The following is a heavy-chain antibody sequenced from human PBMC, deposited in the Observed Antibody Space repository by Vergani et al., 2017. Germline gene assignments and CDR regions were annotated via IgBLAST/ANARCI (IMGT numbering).Heavy chain of an antibody. V-gene: IGHV3-30-3*01. CDR1: GFTFSSYA. D-gene: IGHD6-19*01. CDR2: ISYDGSNK. CDR3: ARRGRGMGSSGWYDSYFDY. Sequence: QVQLVESGGGVVQPGRSLRLSCAASGFTFSSYAMHWVRQAPGKGLEWVAVISYDGSNKYYADSAKGRFTISRDNSKNTLYLQMNSLRAEDTAVYYCARRGRGMGSSGWYDSYFDYWGQGTLVTVSS. J-gene: IGHJ4*02.